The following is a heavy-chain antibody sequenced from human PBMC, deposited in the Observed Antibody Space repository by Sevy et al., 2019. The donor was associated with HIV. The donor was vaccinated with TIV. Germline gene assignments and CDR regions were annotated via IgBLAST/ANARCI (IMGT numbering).Heavy chain of an antibody. CDR2: ISYDGSNK. Sequence: GGSLRLSCAASGFTFSSYAMHWVRQAPGKGLEWVAVISYDGSNKYYADSVKGRFTISRDNSKNTLYLQMNSLRAEDTAGYYCARSGSLFRPFDYWGQGTLVTVSS. D-gene: IGHD1-26*01. CDR1: GFTFSSYA. J-gene: IGHJ4*02. V-gene: IGHV3-30-3*01. CDR3: ARSGSLFRPFDY.